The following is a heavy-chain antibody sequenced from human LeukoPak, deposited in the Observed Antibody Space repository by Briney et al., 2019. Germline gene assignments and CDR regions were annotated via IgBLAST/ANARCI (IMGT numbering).Heavy chain of an antibody. J-gene: IGHJ4*02. V-gene: IGHV4-59*12. Sequence: SETLSLTCTVSGGSISSYYWSWIRQPPGKGLEWIGYIYYSGSTNYSPSLKSRVTISVDTSKNQFSLKLSSVTAADTAVYYCARGGDYEPFDYWGQGTLVTVSS. CDR2: IYYSGST. D-gene: IGHD4-17*01. CDR1: GGSISSYY. CDR3: ARGGDYEPFDY.